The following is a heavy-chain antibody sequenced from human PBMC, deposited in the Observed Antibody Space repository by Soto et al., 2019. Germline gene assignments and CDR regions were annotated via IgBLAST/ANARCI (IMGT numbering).Heavy chain of an antibody. CDR2: ISVHTGDT. Sequence: QVQLVQSGSEVKKPGASVKVSCKASGYTFATYGITWVRQAPGQGLEWVAWISVHTGDTKYAQKLQGRVTMTTDTSTTTAYRELRGLTSDDTAIYYCARARAEYSSSFSYYFDSWGQGTLVTVSS. D-gene: IGHD6-6*01. CDR1: GYTFATYG. J-gene: IGHJ4*02. CDR3: ARARAEYSSSFSYYFDS. V-gene: IGHV1-18*01.